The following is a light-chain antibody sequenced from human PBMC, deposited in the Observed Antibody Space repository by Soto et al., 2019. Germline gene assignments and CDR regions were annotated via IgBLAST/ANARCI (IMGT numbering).Light chain of an antibody. J-gene: IGLJ1*01. Sequence: QSALTQPPSVSGSPGQSVTISCTGTSSDVGNYNRVSWYQQPPGTAPKLMIYEVSNRPSGVSNRFSGSKSGNTASLTISGLQAEDEADYYCNSYTTTSTYVFGTGTKGHRP. CDR1: SSDVGNYNR. V-gene: IGLV2-18*02. CDR2: EVS. CDR3: NSYTTTSTYV.